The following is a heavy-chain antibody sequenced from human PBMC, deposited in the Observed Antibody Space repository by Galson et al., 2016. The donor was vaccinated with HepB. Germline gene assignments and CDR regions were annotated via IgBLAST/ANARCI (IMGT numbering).Heavy chain of an antibody. V-gene: IGHV1-18*01. Sequence: SVKVSCKASGYTFNTYGVAWVRQAPGQGLEWMGWISPYNGHTNYAQNFQGRVTMTTDTSTSTAFLELRSLRSDDTAIYYCARESGVGVAFGYWGLGTLVAVSS. D-gene: IGHD6-19*01. CDR2: ISPYNGHT. CDR1: GYTFNTYG. J-gene: IGHJ4*02. CDR3: ARESGVGVAFGY.